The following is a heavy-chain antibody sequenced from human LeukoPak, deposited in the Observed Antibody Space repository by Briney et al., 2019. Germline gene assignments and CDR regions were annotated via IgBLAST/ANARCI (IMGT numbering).Heavy chain of an antibody. Sequence: GGSLRLSCAASGFTVSSNYMSWVRQARGKGLEWVSVIYSGGSTYYADSVKGRFTISRDNSKNTLYLQMNSLRAEDTAVYCCARDYYDSSGYSYNYWGQGTLVTVSS. J-gene: IGHJ4*02. CDR2: IYSGGST. D-gene: IGHD3-22*01. CDR1: GFTVSSNY. V-gene: IGHV3-66*01. CDR3: ARDYYDSSGYSYNY.